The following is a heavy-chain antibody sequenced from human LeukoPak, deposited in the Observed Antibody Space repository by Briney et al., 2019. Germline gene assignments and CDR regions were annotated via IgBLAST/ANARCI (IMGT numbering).Heavy chain of an antibody. J-gene: IGHJ5*02. CDR2: INPNSGGT. D-gene: IGHD6-19*01. V-gene: IGHV1-2*02. CDR1: GYTLTGYY. CDR3: ARIAVAGTFGWFDP. Sequence: ASVKVSCKASGYTLTGYYMHWVRQAPGQGLEWMGWINPNSGGTNYAQKFQGRVTMTRDTSISTAYMELSRLRSDDTAVYYCARIAVAGTFGWFDPWGQGTLVTVSS.